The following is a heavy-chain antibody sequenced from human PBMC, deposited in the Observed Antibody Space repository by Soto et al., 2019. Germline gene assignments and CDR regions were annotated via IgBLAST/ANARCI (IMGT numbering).Heavy chain of an antibody. CDR1: GFTFGNYW. J-gene: IGHJ6*02. D-gene: IGHD3-10*01. CDR3: TRSLGSGRGSYGMDV. Sequence: EVQLVESGGGLVQPGGSLRLSCAGSGFTFGNYWMHWVRQDPVKGLVWVSRISSDGSTTTTYADSVKGRFTISRDNARNTLWLQMNSLTVDDTAVYYCTRSLGSGRGSYGMDVWGPGTTVTVSS. V-gene: IGHV3-74*01. CDR2: ISSDGSTT.